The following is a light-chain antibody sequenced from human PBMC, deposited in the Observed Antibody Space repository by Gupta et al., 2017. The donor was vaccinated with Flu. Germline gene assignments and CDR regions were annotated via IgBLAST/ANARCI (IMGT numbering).Light chain of an antibody. CDR1: NSNLGTNY. Sequence: QSVLTPPPSVSGPPGQRVTISCSGDNSNLGTNYVYWYQHLPGAAPKLFIFRNNQRPSGVPARFSGSKSGTSASLAISGLQSEDEADYFCATWDDSLSGVVFGGGTKLTVL. CDR3: ATWDDSLSGVV. CDR2: RNN. J-gene: IGLJ2*01. V-gene: IGLV1-47*01.